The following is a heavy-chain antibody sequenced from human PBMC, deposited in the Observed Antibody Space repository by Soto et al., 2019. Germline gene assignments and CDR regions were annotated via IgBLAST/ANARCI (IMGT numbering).Heavy chain of an antibody. CDR2: IYHSGST. J-gene: IGHJ4*02. CDR1: GGSISSGGYS. V-gene: IGHV4-30-2*05. D-gene: IGHD5-12*01. CDR3: ARDVVNSGYDYRHFDY. Sequence: SETLSLTCAVSGGSISSGGYSWSWIRQPPGKGLEWIGYIYHSGSTYYNPSLKSRVTISVDTSKNQFSLKLSSVTAADTAVYNCARDVVNSGYDYRHFDYWGQGTLVTVSS.